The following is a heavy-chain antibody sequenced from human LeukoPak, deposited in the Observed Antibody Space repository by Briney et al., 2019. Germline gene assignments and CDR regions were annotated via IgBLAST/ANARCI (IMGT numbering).Heavy chain of an antibody. J-gene: IGHJ4*02. V-gene: IGHV3-48*03. CDR1: GFTFSSYE. CDR2: IPSTGSPI. D-gene: IGHD3-22*01. CDR3: TTFYYYDSGGYYYFDY. Sequence: PGGSLRLSCAASGFTFSSYEMNWVRQAPGKGVEWVSYIPSTGSPIYYADSVKGRFTASRDNAKNSLYLQMSSLRAEDTAVYYCTTFYYYDSGGYYYFDYWGKGTLVTVSS.